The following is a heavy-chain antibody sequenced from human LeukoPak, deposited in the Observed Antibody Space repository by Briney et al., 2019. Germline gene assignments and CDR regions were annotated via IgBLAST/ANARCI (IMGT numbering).Heavy chain of an antibody. V-gene: IGHV3-74*01. CDR1: GFTFSNYW. D-gene: IGHD3-16*01. J-gene: IGHJ4*02. Sequence: PGGSLRLSCAASGFTFSNYWMHWVRQAPGKGLVWVSRINSDGRSTNYADSVKGRFTISRDNAKNTLYLQMNSLRAEDTAVYYCAKHYDYVWGSLYWGQGTLVTVSS. CDR3: AKHYDYVWGSLY. CDR2: INSDGRST.